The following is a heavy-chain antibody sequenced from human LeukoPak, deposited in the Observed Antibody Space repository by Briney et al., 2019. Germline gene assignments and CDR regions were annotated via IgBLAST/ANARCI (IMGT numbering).Heavy chain of an antibody. CDR1: GYTFTRYY. Sequence: GASVKVSCKASGYTFTRYYMHWVRQSPGQGLEWMAIINPSGGSTSYAQKFQGSVTMTRDTSTSTIYMELNSLRSEDTAVYYCARTTYYYDSSGYDYYFDYWGQGTLVTVSS. CDR2: INPSGGST. CDR3: ARTTYYYDSSGYDYYFDY. V-gene: IGHV1-46*01. J-gene: IGHJ4*02. D-gene: IGHD3-22*01.